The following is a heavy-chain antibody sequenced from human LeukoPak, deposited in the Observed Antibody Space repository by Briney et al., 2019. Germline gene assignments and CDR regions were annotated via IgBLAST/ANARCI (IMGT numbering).Heavy chain of an antibody. CDR1: GGTFSSYA. CDR3: ARDLLLFDP. J-gene: IGHJ5*02. CDR2: INPSGGST. Sequence: GASVTVSCKASGGTFSSYAISWVRQAPGQGLEWMGIINPSGGSTSYAQKFQGRVTMTRDMSTSTVYMELSSLRSEDTAVYYCARDLLLFDPWGQGTLVTVSS. V-gene: IGHV1-46*01. D-gene: IGHD2/OR15-2a*01.